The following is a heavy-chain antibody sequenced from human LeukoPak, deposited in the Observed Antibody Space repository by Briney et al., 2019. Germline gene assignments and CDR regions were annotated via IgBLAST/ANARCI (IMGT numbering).Heavy chain of an antibody. J-gene: IGHJ4*02. CDR3: ARVWGSGYYLSFDY. CDR2: IYYSGST. CDR1: GGSISSYY. D-gene: IGHD3-22*01. V-gene: IGHV4-59*01. Sequence: SETLSLTCTVSGGSISSYYWSWIRQPPGKGLEWIGYIYYSGSTYYNPSLKSRVTISVDTSKNQFSLKLSSVTAADTAVYYRARVWGSGYYLSFDYWGQGTLVTVSS.